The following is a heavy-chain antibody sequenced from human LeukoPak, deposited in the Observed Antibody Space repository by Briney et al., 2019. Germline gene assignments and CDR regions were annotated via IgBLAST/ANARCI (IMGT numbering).Heavy chain of an antibody. Sequence: ASVKVSCKASGYTFTSHEINWVRQATGQGLEWMGWMNPNSGNTCYAQKFQGRVTMTRNTSISTAYMELSSLRSEDTAVYYCAGGTRTEDYWGQGTLVTVSS. CDR2: MNPNSGNT. CDR3: AGGTRTEDY. D-gene: IGHD1-14*01. V-gene: IGHV1-8*01. CDR1: GYTFTSHE. J-gene: IGHJ4*02.